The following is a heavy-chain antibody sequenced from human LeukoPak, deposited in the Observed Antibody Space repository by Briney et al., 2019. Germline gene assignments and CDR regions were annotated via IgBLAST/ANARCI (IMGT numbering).Heavy chain of an antibody. CDR1: GYTFTGYY. CDR2: INPIFGTA. Sequence: SVKVSCKASGYTFTGYYMHWVRQAPGQGLEWMGGINPIFGTANYAQKFQGRVTITTDESTTTAYMELSSLRSEDTAVYYCASPIIAAAGTGYFQHWGQGTLVTVSS. CDR3: ASPIIAAAGTGYFQH. D-gene: IGHD6-13*01. V-gene: IGHV1-69*05. J-gene: IGHJ1*01.